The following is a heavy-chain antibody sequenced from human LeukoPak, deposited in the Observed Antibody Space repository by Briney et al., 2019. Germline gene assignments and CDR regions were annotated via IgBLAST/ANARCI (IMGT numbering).Heavy chain of an antibody. J-gene: IGHJ3*02. V-gene: IGHV3-11*04. Sequence: PGGSLRLSCAASGFTFSDYYMSWIRQAPGKGLEWVSYISSSGSTIYYADSVKGRFTISRDNAKNSLYLQMNSLRAEDTAVYYCARTNYITMIVVVTRDAFDIWGQGTMVTVSS. CDR3: ARTNYITMIVVVTRDAFDI. CDR1: GFTFSDYY. CDR2: ISSSGSTI. D-gene: IGHD3-22*01.